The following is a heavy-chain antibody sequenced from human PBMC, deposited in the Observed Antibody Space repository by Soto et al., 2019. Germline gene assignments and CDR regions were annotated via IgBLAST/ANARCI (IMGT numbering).Heavy chain of an antibody. V-gene: IGHV1-69*01. J-gene: IGHJ6*02. CDR1: GGIFTNNA. D-gene: IGHD3-16*01. Sequence: QVQVVQSGAEVKKPGSSVKVSCTVSGGIFTNNAISWVRQAPGQGLEWWGGVIPLFDTAYSAQIFRGRLRISGDLATTTAYMELSGLTSADTSVYFCATGGHNDGYNFYHCMDVWGQGTTVTVS. CDR2: VIPLFDTA. CDR3: ATGGHNDGYNFYHCMDV.